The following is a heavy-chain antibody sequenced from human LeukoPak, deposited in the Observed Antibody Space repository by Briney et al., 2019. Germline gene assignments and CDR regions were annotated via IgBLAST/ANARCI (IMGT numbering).Heavy chain of an antibody. CDR2: ISSSSSTI. V-gene: IGHV3-48*04. CDR3: AKDLVLRGHYDSSGHDY. Sequence: GGSLRLSCAASGFTFSSYSMNWVRQAPGKGLEWVSYISSSSSTIYYADSVRGRFTISRDNAENSLYLQMNSLRAEDTAVYYCAKDLVLRGHYDSSGHDYWGQGTLVTVSS. CDR1: GFTFSSYS. D-gene: IGHD3-22*01. J-gene: IGHJ4*02.